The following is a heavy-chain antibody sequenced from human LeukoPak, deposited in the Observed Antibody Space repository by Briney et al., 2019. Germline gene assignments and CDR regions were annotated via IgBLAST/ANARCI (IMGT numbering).Heavy chain of an antibody. CDR1: GFTFDNYA. CDR2: ISWNSGSI. V-gene: IGHV3-9*01. J-gene: IGHJ6*03. Sequence: GGSLRLSCAASGFTFDNYAMHWVRQAPGKGLEWVSGISWNSGSIGYADSVKGRFTISRDNAKNSLYLQMNSLRAEDTAVYYCARGIHCSGGSCHYYYYYYMDVWGKGTTVTISS. CDR3: ARGIHCSGGSCHYYYYYYMDV. D-gene: IGHD2-15*01.